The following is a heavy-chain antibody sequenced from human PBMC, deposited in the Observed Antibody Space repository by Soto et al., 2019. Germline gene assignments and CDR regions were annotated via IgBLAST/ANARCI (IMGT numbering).Heavy chain of an antibody. J-gene: IGHJ3*02. CDR1: GDSINSGDYY. V-gene: IGHV4-30-4*01. CDR2: VYYSGST. CDR3: ARELRAEFGHPVGFDI. D-gene: IGHD1-26*01. Sequence: QVRLQESGPRLVKPSQTLTLTCTVSGDSINSGDYYWNWMRQAPGKGLEWIGYVYYSGSTYYNSSPRSRLSIALGTSKTQFSLSLGAVTAADTAMYYCARELRAEFGHPVGFDIWGHGTPVTVSS.